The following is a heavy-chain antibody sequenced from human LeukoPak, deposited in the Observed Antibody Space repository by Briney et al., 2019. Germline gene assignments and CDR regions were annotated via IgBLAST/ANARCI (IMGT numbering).Heavy chain of an antibody. CDR1: GFTFSSYA. D-gene: IGHD6-13*01. J-gene: IGHJ3*02. Sequence: GGSLRLSCAASGFTFSSYAMHWVRQAPGKGLEYVSAISSNGGSTHYANSVKGRFTISRDNSKNTLYLQMGSLRAEDMAVYYCARAPGPGIAAAGTNAFDIWGQGTMVTVSS. CDR2: ISSNGGST. V-gene: IGHV3-64*01. CDR3: ARAPGPGIAAAGTNAFDI.